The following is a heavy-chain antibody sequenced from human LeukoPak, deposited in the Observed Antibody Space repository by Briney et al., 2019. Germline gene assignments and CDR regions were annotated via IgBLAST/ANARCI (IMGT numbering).Heavy chain of an antibody. CDR2: IYHSGST. CDR3: ARQDIVVVVAATPDDYYYCMDV. Sequence: SETLSLTCTVSGYSISSGYYWGWIRPPPGKGLEWIGSIYHSGSTYYNPSLKSRVTISVDTSKNQFSLKLSSVTAADTAVYYCARQDIVVVVAATPDDYYYCMDVWGKGTTVTVSS. CDR1: GYSISSGYY. D-gene: IGHD2-15*01. J-gene: IGHJ6*03. V-gene: IGHV4-38-2*02.